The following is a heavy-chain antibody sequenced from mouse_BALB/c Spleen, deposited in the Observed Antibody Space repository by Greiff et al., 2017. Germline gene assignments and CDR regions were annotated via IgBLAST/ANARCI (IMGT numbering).Heavy chain of an antibody. Sequence: EVKLLESGGGLVQPGGSMKLSCVASGFTFSNYWMNWVRQSPEKGLEWVAEIRLKSNNYATHYAESVKGRFTISRDDSKSSVYLQMNNLRAEDTGIYYCTTMDYWGQGTSVTVSS. CDR2: IRLKSNNYAT. V-gene: IGHV6-6*02. J-gene: IGHJ4*01. CDR1: GFTFSNYW. CDR3: TTMDY.